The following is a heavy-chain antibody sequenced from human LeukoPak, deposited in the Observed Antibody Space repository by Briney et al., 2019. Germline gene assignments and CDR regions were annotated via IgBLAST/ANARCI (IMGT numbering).Heavy chain of an antibody. D-gene: IGHD6-19*01. V-gene: IGHV3-7*01. Sequence: GSLRLSCAASGFTFSSYWMSWVRQAPGKGLEWVANIKQDGSEEYYVDSVKGRFTISGDNAKNSLYLQMNSLRAEDTAVYYCARGVGVAVAQYYFDYWGQGTLVTVSS. CDR3: ARGVGVAVAQYYFDY. CDR2: IKQDGSEE. CDR1: GFTFSSYW. J-gene: IGHJ4*02.